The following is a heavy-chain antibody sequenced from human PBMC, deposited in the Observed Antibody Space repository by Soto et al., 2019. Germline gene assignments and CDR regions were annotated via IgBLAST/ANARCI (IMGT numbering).Heavy chain of an antibody. CDR3: ARYQELELRGYYYYGMDV. CDR1: GFTFSSYW. J-gene: IGHJ6*02. D-gene: IGHD1-7*01. Sequence: GGSLRLSCAASGFTFSSYWMSWVRQAPGKGLEWVANIKQDGSEKYYVDSVKGRFTISRDNAKNSLYLQMNSLRAEDTAVYYCARYQELELRGYYYYGMDVWGQGTTVTVSS. V-gene: IGHV3-7*03. CDR2: IKQDGSEK.